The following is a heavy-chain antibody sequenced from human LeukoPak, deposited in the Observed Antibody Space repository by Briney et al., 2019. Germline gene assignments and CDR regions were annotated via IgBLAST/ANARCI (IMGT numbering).Heavy chain of an antibody. D-gene: IGHD3-22*01. J-gene: IGHJ4*02. CDR1: GYGFTSYW. CDR2: IDPADSYT. V-gene: IGHV5-10-1*01. CDR3: ARLASYDSSGYTDY. Sequence: GESLQISCKGSGYGFTSYWISWVRQMPGKGLEWMGRIDPADSYTNYSPSFQGHVTISADTSINTAYLQWSSLQASDTAIYYCARLASYDSSGYTDYWGQGTLVTVSS.